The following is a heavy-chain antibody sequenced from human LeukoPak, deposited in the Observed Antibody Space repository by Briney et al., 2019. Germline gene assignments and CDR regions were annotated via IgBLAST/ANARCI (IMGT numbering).Heavy chain of an antibody. CDR2: TNSDGSST. V-gene: IGHV3-74*01. Sequence: PGGSLRLPCAASGFTFSSYWMHWVRQAPGKGLVWVSRTNSDGSSTSYADSVKGRFTISRDNAKNTLYLQMNSLRAEDTAVYYCARLQAVAGYYFDYWGQGTLVTVSS. D-gene: IGHD6-19*01. CDR1: GFTFSSYW. CDR3: ARLQAVAGYYFDY. J-gene: IGHJ4*02.